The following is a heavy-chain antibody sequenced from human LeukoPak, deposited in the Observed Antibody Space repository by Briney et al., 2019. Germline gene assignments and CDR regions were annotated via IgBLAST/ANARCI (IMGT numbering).Heavy chain of an antibody. D-gene: IGHD3-16*02. Sequence: GGSLRLSCAASGFTFSSYAMSWVRQAPGKGLEWVSAISGSGGSTYYADSVKGRFTISRDNSNNTLYLQMNSLRAEDTAVYYCAKTLNDYVWGSYRFNYFDYWGQGTLVTVSS. CDR3: AKTLNDYVWGSYRFNYFDY. CDR2: ISGSGGST. J-gene: IGHJ4*02. V-gene: IGHV3-23*01. CDR1: GFTFSSYA.